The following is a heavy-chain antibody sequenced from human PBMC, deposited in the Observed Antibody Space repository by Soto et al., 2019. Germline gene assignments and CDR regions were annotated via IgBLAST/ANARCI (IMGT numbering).Heavy chain of an antibody. Sequence: EVQLVESGGGLVQPGGSLRLSCAASGFTFSSYWMHWVRQTPGRGLVWIARINSDGSSTAYADSVKGGFTVSRDNTKNTLYLQMNSLRAEDTAVYYCAREPGYSGYGVFGYWGQGNLVTVSS. V-gene: IGHV3-74*01. CDR3: AREPGYSGYGVFGY. D-gene: IGHD5-12*01. CDR2: INSDGSST. CDR1: GFTFSSYW. J-gene: IGHJ4*02.